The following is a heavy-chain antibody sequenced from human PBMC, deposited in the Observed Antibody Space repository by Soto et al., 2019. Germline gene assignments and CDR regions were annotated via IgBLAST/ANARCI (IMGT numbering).Heavy chain of an antibody. CDR1: GFTFSSYS. CDR2: ISYDGSNK. D-gene: IGHD6-13*01. CDR3: AKDGTGHSSSWPSQGWDYYGMDV. V-gene: IGHV3-30*18. Sequence: PGGSLRLSCSASGFTFSSYSMNWVRQAPGKGLEWVSSISYDGSNKYYADSVKGRFTISRDNSKNTLYLQMNSLRAEDTAVYYCAKDGTGHSSSWPSQGWDYYGMDVWGQGTTVTVSS. J-gene: IGHJ6*02.